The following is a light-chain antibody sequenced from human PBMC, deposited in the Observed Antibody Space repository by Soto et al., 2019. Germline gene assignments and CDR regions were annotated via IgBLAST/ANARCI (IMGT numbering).Light chain of an antibody. Sequence: DIQMTQSPSSLSASVGDRVTITCRASQSIRNYLNGYQQKPGKFPNLLIYGASSLQSGVPSRFSGSGSETDFTLTINNLQPEDFATYYCQQSYTAVFTFGPGTKVDIK. V-gene: IGKV1-39*01. CDR2: GAS. CDR3: QQSYTAVFT. CDR1: QSIRNY. J-gene: IGKJ3*01.